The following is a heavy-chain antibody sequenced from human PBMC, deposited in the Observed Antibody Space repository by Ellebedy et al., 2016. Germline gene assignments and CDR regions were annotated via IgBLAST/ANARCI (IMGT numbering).Heavy chain of an antibody. V-gene: IGHV3-21*01. CDR2: ISSSSSYI. D-gene: IGHD2-15*01. CDR3: VRAPPFCSGGSCYDVGFDY. J-gene: IGHJ4*02. CDR1: GFTFSDYS. Sequence: GGSLRLSXAVSGFTFSDYSMNWVRQAPGKGLEWVSSISSSSSYIYYADTVKGRFTISRDNAKNSLYLQMNSLRAEDTAVYYCVRAPPFCSGGSCYDVGFDYWGQGTLVTVSS.